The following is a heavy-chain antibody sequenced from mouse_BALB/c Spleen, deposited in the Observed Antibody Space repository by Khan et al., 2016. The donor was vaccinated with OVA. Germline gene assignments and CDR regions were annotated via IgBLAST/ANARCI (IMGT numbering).Heavy chain of an antibody. J-gene: IGHJ4*01. CDR2: IWSDGTT. Sequence: VQLVESGPGLAAPSQSLSITCTISGFSLTTYGVHWVRQPPGKGLEWLVVIWSDGTTNYYSALKSRLTITTDNSQIPVSLKMNSRQTDDTAIYFCARQPYYHYNIMDYWGQGTSVTVSS. V-gene: IGHV2-6-1*01. D-gene: IGHD2-10*01. CDR1: GFSLTTYG. CDR3: ARQPYYHYNIMDY.